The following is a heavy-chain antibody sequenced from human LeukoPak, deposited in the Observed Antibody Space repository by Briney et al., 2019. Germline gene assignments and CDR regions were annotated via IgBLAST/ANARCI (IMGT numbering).Heavy chain of an antibody. D-gene: IGHD1-26*01. CDR3: ARYSITDRQWYY. CDR2: IYYSGST. V-gene: IGHV4-61*01. J-gene: IGHJ4*02. CDR1: GGSVSSGSYN. Sequence: PSETLSLTCTVSGGSVSSGSYNWIWIRQPPGKGLEWIGHIYYSGSTKYNPSLRSRVTISVDTSGNQFSLKLSSVTAADTAVYYCARYSITDRQWYYWCQGTLVTVSS.